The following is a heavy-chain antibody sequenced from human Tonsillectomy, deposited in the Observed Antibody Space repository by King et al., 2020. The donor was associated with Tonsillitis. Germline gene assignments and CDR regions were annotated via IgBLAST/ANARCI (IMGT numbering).Heavy chain of an antibody. CDR1: GFTFSSYG. CDR2: ISYDRSNK. D-gene: IGHD3-9*01. CDR3: AKSPKLRYVDWLLFWFDP. V-gene: IGHV3-30*18. Sequence: VQLVESGGGVVQPGRSLRLSCAASGFTFSSYGMHWVRQAPGKGLEWVAVISYDRSNKYYADSVKGRFTISRDNSKNTLYLQMNSLRAEDTAVYYCAKSPKLRYVDWLLFWFDPWGQGTLVTVSS. J-gene: IGHJ5*02.